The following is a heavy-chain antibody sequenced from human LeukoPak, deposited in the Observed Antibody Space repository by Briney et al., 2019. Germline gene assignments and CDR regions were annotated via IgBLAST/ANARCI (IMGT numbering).Heavy chain of an antibody. D-gene: IGHD3-3*01. CDR3: ARQPYYDFWSGFDY. J-gene: IGHJ4*02. CDR2: IYYSGST. CDR1: GGSISSYY. Sequence: SETPSLTCTVSGGSISSYYWSWIRQPPGKGLEWIGYIYYSGSTNYNPSLKSRVTISVDTSKNQFSLKLSSVTAADTAVYYCARQPYYDFWSGFDYWGQGTLVTVSS. V-gene: IGHV4-59*08.